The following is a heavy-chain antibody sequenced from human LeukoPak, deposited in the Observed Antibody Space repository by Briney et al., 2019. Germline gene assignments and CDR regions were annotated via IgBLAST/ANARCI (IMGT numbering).Heavy chain of an antibody. Sequence: SETLSLTCAVYGGSISGYYWSWIRQPPGKGLEWVGEIHYTGGTSYNSSLKSRATISIDTSKNQLSLKLSSVTAADTAVYYCARGNILSGYCFDFWGQGALVTVSS. D-gene: IGHD3-9*01. J-gene: IGHJ4*02. CDR2: IHYTGGT. V-gene: IGHV4-34*01. CDR1: GGSISGYY. CDR3: ARGNILSGYCFDF.